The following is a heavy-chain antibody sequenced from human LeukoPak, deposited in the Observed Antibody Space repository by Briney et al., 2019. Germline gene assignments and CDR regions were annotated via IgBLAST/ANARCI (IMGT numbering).Heavy chain of an antibody. V-gene: IGHV3-30*18. D-gene: IGHD5-24*01. CDR2: ISYDGSNK. J-gene: IGHJ4*02. Sequence: PGRSLRLSCATSGFTFSSYGMHWVRQAPGKGLEWVAVISYDGSNKYSADSVKGRFTISRDNSKNTLYLQMNSLRAEDTAVYYCAKGEGVEMATIFYWGQGTLVTVSS. CDR3: AKGEGVEMATIFY. CDR1: GFTFSSYG.